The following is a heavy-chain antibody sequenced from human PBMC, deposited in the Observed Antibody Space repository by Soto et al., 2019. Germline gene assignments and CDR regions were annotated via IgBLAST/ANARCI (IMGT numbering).Heavy chain of an antibody. V-gene: IGHV3-23*01. Sequence: PGESLKICCAATGFTFSSYAMSWVRQAPGKGLEWVSLISGSGGGTYYADSVKGRFTISRDNAKNTLYLQMNSLRAEDTFVFYCAFGEESRYHSHGMDDWGQGTTVTVPS. D-gene: IGHD2-15*01. CDR2: ISGSGGGT. J-gene: IGHJ6*02. CDR1: GFTFSSYA. CDR3: AFGEESRYHSHGMDD.